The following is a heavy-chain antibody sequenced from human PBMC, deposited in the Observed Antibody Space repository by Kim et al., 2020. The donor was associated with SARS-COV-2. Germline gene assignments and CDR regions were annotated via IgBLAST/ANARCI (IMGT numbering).Heavy chain of an antibody. D-gene: IGHD6-19*01. CDR2: ISSSSSTI. CDR3: ARVGRSGWTDDY. J-gene: IGHJ4*02. CDR1: GFAFSTYS. Sequence: GGSLRLSCAASGFAFSTYSINWVRQAPGKGLEWLSYISSSSSTIYYADSVRGRFTISRDNAESSVYLQMNSLGDEDTAVYYCARVGRSGWTDDYWGQGTLVTVSS. V-gene: IGHV3-48*02.